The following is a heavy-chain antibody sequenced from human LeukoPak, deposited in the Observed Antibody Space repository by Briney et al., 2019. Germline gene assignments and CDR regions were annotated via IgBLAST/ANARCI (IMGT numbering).Heavy chain of an antibody. CDR3: AHRRDSSGYQYRYWFAP. D-gene: IGHD3-22*01. CDR1: GFSLTTSGVG. CDR2: INWDDQK. Sequence: SGPTLVKPTQTLTLTCTFSGFSLTTSGVGVGWIRQPPGKALEWLALINWDDQKVYSPSLQSRLSITKATSKNQVVLTMTNVDPVDTATYYCAHRRDSSGYQYRYWFAPWGQGTLVTVSS. V-gene: IGHV2-5*02. J-gene: IGHJ5*02.